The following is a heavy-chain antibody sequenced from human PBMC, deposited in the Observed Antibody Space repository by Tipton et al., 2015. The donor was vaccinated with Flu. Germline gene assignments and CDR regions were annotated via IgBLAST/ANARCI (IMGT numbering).Heavy chain of an antibody. Sequence: LRLSCAVYGGSFSGYYWSWIRQPPGKGLEWIGEINHSGSSNYNPSLKSRVTISVDKSNNQFSLRLVSVTATDTAVYYCAIDLYGSGNGRFWGQGTLVTVAS. J-gene: IGHJ4*02. CDR1: GGSFSGYY. D-gene: IGHD3-10*01. CDR2: INHSGSS. V-gene: IGHV4-34*06. CDR3: AIDLYGSGNGRF.